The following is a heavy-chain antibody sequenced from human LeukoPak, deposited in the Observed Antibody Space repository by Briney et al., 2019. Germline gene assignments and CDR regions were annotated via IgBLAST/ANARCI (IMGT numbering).Heavy chain of an antibody. J-gene: IGHJ4*02. V-gene: IGHV1-8*01. CDR1: GYTFTSYD. Sequence: GASVKVSCKASGYTFTSYDINWVRQATGQGLEWMGWMNPNSGNTGYAQKFQGRVTMTRNTSISTACMELSSLRSEDTAVYYCARGLFPMVVGASGYWGQGTLVTVSS. CDR2: MNPNSGNT. D-gene: IGHD1-26*01. CDR3: ARGLFPMVVGASGY.